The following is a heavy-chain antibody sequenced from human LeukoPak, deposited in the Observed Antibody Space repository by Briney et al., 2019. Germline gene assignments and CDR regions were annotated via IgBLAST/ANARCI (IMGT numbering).Heavy chain of an antibody. J-gene: IGHJ3*02. Sequence: PSETLSLTCTVSGGSISSYYWSWIRQPPGKGLEWIGYIYYSGSTNYNPSLKSRVTISVDTSKNQFSLKLSSVTAADTAVYYCATYSGSYYAAFDIWGQGTMVTVSS. CDR2: IYYSGST. V-gene: IGHV4-59*01. CDR3: ATYSGSYYAAFDI. D-gene: IGHD1-26*01. CDR1: GGSISSYY.